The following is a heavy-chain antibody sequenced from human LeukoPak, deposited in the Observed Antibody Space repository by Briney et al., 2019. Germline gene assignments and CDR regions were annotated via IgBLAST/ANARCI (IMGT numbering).Heavy chain of an antibody. Sequence: ASVKVSCKASGYTFTSYDINWVRQATGQGLEWMGWMNPNSGNTGYAQKFQGRVTITKNTSISTAYMELSSLRSEDTAVYYCARVRRKQQKLVLGSWGQGTLVTVSS. J-gene: IGHJ5*02. D-gene: IGHD6-13*01. CDR3: ARVRRKQQKLVLGS. CDR2: MNPNSGNT. CDR1: GYTFTSYD. V-gene: IGHV1-8*03.